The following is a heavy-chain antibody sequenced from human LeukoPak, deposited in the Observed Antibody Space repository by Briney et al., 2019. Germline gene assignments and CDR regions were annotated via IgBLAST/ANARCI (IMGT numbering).Heavy chain of an antibody. D-gene: IGHD4-23*01. Sequence: GGSLRLSCAASGFTFSSYSINWVRQAPGKGLEWVSYISSSSTIPYADSVKGRFTISRDNANNSLYLQMNSLRDEYTAVYYCARGGTSSSLAYWGQGTLVTVSS. CDR3: ARGGTSSSLAY. CDR2: ISSSSTI. J-gene: IGHJ4*02. V-gene: IGHV3-48*02. CDR1: GFTFSSYS.